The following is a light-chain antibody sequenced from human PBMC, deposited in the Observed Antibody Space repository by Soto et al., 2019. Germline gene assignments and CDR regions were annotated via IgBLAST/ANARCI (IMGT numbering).Light chain of an antibody. CDR1: QTIASRY. J-gene: IGKJ5*01. CDR3: QQYDTSPPT. CDR2: RTF. V-gene: IGKV3-20*01. Sequence: EIVLTQSPATLSLSPGERATLSCRASQTIASRYLAWYQHQPGQAPRLLIYRTFARAPSIPDRFSGGGSGTDFTLTISRLEREDFAVYYCQQYDTSPPTFGQGTRLDIK.